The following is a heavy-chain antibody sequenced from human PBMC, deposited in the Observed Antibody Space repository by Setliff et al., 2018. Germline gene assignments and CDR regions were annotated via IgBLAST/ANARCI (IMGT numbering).Heavy chain of an antibody. V-gene: IGHV4-59*11. Sequence: SETLSLTCSVSRGSIGSHYWNWMRQPPGKGLEWIGHVFHTGSTKYNPSLRSRVTISVDTSENYFSLRLTSVTAADTAVYYCARAPPSVPYGDYGPRQYFDLWGRGSLVTVSS. CDR3: ARAPPSVPYGDYGPRQYFDL. CDR1: RGSIGSHY. J-gene: IGHJ2*01. D-gene: IGHD4-17*01. CDR2: VFHTGST.